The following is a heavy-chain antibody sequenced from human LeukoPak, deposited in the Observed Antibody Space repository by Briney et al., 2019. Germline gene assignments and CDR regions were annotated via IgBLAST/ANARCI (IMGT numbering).Heavy chain of an antibody. V-gene: IGHV4-59*01. Sequence: SETLSLTCTVSGGSISNYYWSWIRQPPGKGLEWIGFIFYSGTTNYNPSLKSRVTISVDTSKNQFSLKLSSVTAADTAVYYCVRGGWNKFDYWGQGTLVTVSS. CDR3: VRGGWNKFDY. CDR2: IFYSGTT. J-gene: IGHJ4*02. CDR1: GGSISNYY. D-gene: IGHD3-22*01.